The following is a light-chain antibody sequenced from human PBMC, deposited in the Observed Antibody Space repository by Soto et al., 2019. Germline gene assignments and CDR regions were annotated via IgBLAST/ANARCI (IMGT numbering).Light chain of an antibody. V-gene: IGLV2-8*01. CDR2: DVS. CDR3: GSYAGDNNFVV. Sequence: QSVLTQPPSASGSPGQSVTILCTGTSSDVGGYNYVSWYQCHPGKAPKLIIYDVSKRSSGVPDRSSGSKSGNTASLTVSGLQTEDEADYYCGSYAGDNNFVVFGGGTKLTVL. J-gene: IGLJ2*01. CDR1: SSDVGGYNY.